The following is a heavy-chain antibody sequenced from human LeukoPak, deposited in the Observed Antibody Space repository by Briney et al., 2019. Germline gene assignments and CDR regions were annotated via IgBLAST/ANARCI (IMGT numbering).Heavy chain of an antibody. Sequence: PGRSLRLSCAASGFSFSAYGMHWVRQAPGKGLEWVAVIWYDGSKKYYADSVKGRFTISRDNSKNTVDLQMNSLRAEDTAVYYCARDDGADSFDCWGQGTLVTVSS. CDR2: IWYDGSKK. J-gene: IGHJ4*02. D-gene: IGHD4-17*01. V-gene: IGHV3-33*01. CDR1: GFSFSAYG. CDR3: ARDDGADSFDC.